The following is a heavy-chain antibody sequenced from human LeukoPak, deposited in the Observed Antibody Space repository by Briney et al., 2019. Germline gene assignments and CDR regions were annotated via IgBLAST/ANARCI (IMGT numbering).Heavy chain of an antibody. D-gene: IGHD1-26*01. CDR2: ISASGTSI. J-gene: IGHJ5*02. Sequence: GGSLRLSCATSGFTFSDYTMNWVSQAPGKGLEWVSFISASGTSIYYADSVRGRFTISRDNAKNSLYLQMNSLRAEDTAVYYCARDGTWGPGTLVTVSS. V-gene: IGHV3-21*01. CDR3: ARDGT. CDR1: GFTFSDYT.